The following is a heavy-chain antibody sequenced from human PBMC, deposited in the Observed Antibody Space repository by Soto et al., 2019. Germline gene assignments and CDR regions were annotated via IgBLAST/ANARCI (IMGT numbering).Heavy chain of an antibody. D-gene: IGHD3-10*01. Sequence: GGSLRLSCAASGFPFSSTDMTWVRQAPGKGLDWISTIDGSGGTTYYADSVKGRFTISRDNSMNTVYLQMNSLRADDTALYYCAKNSGWFNTWGQGALVTVSS. V-gene: IGHV3-23*01. CDR3: AKNSGWFNT. CDR2: IDGSGGTT. J-gene: IGHJ5*02. CDR1: GFPFSSTD.